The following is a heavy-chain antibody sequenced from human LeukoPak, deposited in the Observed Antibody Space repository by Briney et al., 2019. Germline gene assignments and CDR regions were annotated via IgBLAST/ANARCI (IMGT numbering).Heavy chain of an antibody. V-gene: IGHV3-9*01. CDR2: ISWSGAQL. D-gene: IGHD1-20*01. CDR3: ARGNNWYFDY. J-gene: IGHJ4*02. Sequence: GGSLRLSCAASGFRFEDFAMFWVRQVSGKGLEWVSFISWSGAQLGYADFVEGRFTISRDNAKNSLYLQMNSLRAEDTAVYYCARGNNWYFDYWGQGTLVTVSS. CDR1: GFRFEDFA.